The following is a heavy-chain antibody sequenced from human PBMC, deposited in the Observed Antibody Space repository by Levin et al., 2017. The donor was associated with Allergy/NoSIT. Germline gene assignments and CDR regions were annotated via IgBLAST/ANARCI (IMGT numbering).Heavy chain of an antibody. CDR1: GFTFSDYY. Sequence: RGESLKISCVGSGFTFSDYYMSWIRQAPGKGLEWVSYIRNIGGTIYYADSVKGRFTISRDNAKNSLYLQMNSLRAEDTAVYYCATAACSSTSCYTGAFDYWGQGTLVSVSS. V-gene: IGHV3-11*01. CDR2: IRNIGGTI. D-gene: IGHD2-2*02. J-gene: IGHJ4*02. CDR3: ATAACSSTSCYTGAFDY.